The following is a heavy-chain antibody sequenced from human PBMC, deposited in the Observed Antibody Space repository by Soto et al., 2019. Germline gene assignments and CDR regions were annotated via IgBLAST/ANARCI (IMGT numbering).Heavy chain of an antibody. CDR2: IYTSGST. D-gene: IGHD1-26*01. CDR1: GGSISSYY. V-gene: IGHV4-4*07. J-gene: IGHJ5*02. Sequence: SESLSVTCTVSGGSISSYYWPWIRQPAGKGLEWIGRIYTSGSTNYNPSLKSRVTMSVDTSKNQFSLKLSSVTAADTAVYYCARGGSFLYNWFDPWGQGTLVTVSS. CDR3: ARGGSFLYNWFDP.